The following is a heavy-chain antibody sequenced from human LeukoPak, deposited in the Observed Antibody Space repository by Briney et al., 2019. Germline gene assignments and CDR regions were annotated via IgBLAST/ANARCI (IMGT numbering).Heavy chain of an antibody. CDR1: GFVFRTYG. V-gene: IGHV3-30*02. CDR2: IRYDGSDK. Sequence: GGSLKLSCAASGFVFRTYGMHWVRQAPGKGLEWVTFIRYDGSDKYYADSVKGRFTISRDNSKNTLFLQMNSLRVEDTAVYYCAKRADYYDSSRALYDAFDLWGQGTMVTVSS. J-gene: IGHJ3*01. D-gene: IGHD3-16*01. CDR3: AKRADYYDSSRALYDAFDL.